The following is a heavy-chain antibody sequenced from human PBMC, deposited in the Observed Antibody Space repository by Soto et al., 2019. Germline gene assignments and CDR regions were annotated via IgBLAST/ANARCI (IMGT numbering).Heavy chain of an antibody. CDR2: IYHSGST. V-gene: IGHV4-4*02. CDR1: GGSISSSNW. D-gene: IGHD2-15*01. CDR3: ASRSGARGYYYYYYGMDV. Sequence: PSETLSLTCAVSGGSISSSNWWSWVRQPTGKGLEWIGEIYHSGSTNYNPSLKSRVTISVDKSKNQFSLKLSSVTAADTAVYYCASRSGARGYYYYYYGMDVWGQGTTVTVSS. J-gene: IGHJ6*02.